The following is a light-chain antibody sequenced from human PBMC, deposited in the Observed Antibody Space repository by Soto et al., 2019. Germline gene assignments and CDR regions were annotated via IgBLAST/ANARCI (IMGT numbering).Light chain of an antibody. CDR1: SSDIGAY. CDR2: EVN. V-gene: IGLV2-8*01. J-gene: IGLJ2*01. CDR3: GSYAGNNIFL. Sequence: QAVVTQPPSASGSPGQSVTFSCTGTSSDIGAYVSWYQHHPGKAPKLVISEVNKRPSGVPDRFSGSKSGNTASLTVSGLQAEDEADYYCGSYAGNNIFLFGGGTKLTVL.